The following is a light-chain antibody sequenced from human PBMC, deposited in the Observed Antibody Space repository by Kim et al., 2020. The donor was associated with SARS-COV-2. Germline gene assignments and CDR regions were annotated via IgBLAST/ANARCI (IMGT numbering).Light chain of an antibody. Sequence: DIVMTQSPDSLAVSLGERATINCKSSQSVFYSSINKNYLAWYQQKPGQPPKLLIYWASTRESGVPDRFSGSGSGTDFTLTISSLQAEDVEVYYCQQYYSSPGFTFGPGTKVDIK. CDR2: WAS. CDR3: QQYYSSPGFT. J-gene: IGKJ3*01. CDR1: QSVFYSSINKNY. V-gene: IGKV4-1*01.